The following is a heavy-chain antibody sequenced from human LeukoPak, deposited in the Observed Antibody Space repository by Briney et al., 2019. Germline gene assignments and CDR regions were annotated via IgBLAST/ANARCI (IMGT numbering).Heavy chain of an antibody. CDR1: GLRFDAHA. J-gene: IGHJ6*02. V-gene: IGHV3-9*01. D-gene: IGHD3-3*01. CDR3: AKAPYYDFNYSMDA. Sequence: GGSLRLSCAASGLRFDAHAMHWVRQAPAKGLEWVSGISYNSGSVGYADSVRGRFIVPRDNARNLLYLQMNSLRAEDTALYFCAKAPYYDFNYSMDAWGQGTTVIVSS. CDR2: ISYNSGSV.